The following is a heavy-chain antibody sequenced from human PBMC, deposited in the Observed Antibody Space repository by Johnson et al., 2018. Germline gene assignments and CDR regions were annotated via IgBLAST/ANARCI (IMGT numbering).Heavy chain of an antibody. CDR3: AREWVGYSYGRAPGYMDV. V-gene: IGHV4-34*01. D-gene: IGHD5-18*01. CDR1: GGSFSGYY. Sequence: QVQLQQWGAGLLKPSETLSLTCGVYGGSFSGYYWSWIRQPPGKGLEWIGEINHSGSTIYNPSLKSRVTISVDTSKNQFSLKLTSVTAADTAVYYWAREWVGYSYGRAPGYMDVCGKGTTVTGSS. J-gene: IGHJ6*03. CDR2: INHSGST.